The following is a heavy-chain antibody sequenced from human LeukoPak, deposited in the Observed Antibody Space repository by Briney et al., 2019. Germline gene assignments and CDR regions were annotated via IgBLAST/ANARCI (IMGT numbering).Heavy chain of an antibody. CDR3: ARNNLFWSGYYTSYGAFDI. D-gene: IGHD3-3*01. CDR2: IYYSGST. V-gene: IGHV4-59*08. CDR1: GGSISSYY. Sequence: SETLSLTCTVSGGSISSYYWSWIRQPPGKGLEWIRYIYYSGSTNYSPSLKSRVTISVDTSKNQFSLKLSSVTAADTAVYYCARNNLFWSGYYTSYGAFDIWGQGTMVTVSS. J-gene: IGHJ3*02.